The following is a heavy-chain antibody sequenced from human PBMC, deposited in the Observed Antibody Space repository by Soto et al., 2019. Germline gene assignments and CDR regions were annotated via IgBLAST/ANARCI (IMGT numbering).Heavy chain of an antibody. CDR2: IRSKAYGGTT. V-gene: IGHV3-49*03. D-gene: IGHD3-9*01. CDR3: TRDYDILTGYYLLYSFDP. CDR1: GFTFSTYA. Sequence: PGGSLRLSCAASGFTFSTYAMAWFRQAPGKGLEWVGFIRSKAYGGTTEYAASVKGRFTISRDDSKSIAYLQMNSLKTEDTAVYYCTRDYDILTGYYLLYSFDPWGQGTLVTVSS. J-gene: IGHJ5*02.